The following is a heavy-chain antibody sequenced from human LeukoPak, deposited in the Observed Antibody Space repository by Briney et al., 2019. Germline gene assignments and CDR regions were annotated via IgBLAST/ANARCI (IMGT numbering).Heavy chain of an antibody. CDR1: GGTFSSYA. V-gene: IGHV1-69*05. D-gene: IGHD4-11*01. Sequence: ASVKVSCKASGGTFSSYAISWVRQAPGQGLEWMGGIIPIFGTANYAQKFQGRVTMTRDMSTSTVYMELSSLRSEDTAVYYCARDPGYSNYNWFDPWGQGTLVTVSS. CDR3: ARDPGYSNYNWFDP. J-gene: IGHJ5*02. CDR2: IIPIFGTA.